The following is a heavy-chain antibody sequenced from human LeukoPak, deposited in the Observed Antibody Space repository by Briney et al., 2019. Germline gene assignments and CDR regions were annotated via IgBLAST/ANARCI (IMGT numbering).Heavy chain of an antibody. J-gene: IGHJ4*02. CDR2: IYYSGST. D-gene: IGHD2-15*01. CDR3: ARLPRSEFDY. CDR1: GGSISSSSYY. V-gene: IGHV4-39*01. Sequence: KPSETLSLTCTVSGGSISSSSYYWGWIRQPPGKGLEWIGSIYYSGSTYYNPSLKSRVTISVDTSKNQFSLKLSSVTAADTAVYYCARLPRSEFDYWGQGTLVTVSS.